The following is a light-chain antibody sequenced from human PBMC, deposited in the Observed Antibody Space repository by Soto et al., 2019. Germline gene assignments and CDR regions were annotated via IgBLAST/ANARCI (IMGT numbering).Light chain of an antibody. J-gene: IGKJ1*01. CDR3: QQYGGSWT. CDR1: QSVSGSY. Sequence: EIVLTQSPVTLSLSPGERATLSCRASQSVSGSYLAWYQQKRGQPPRLLIYGASSRATGIPDRFSGSGSGTDFTLTISRLEPEDFAVYYCQQYGGSWTFGQGTKVDIK. CDR2: GAS. V-gene: IGKV3-20*01.